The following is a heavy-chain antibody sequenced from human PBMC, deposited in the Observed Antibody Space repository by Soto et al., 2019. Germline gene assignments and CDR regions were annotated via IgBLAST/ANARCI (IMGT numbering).Heavy chain of an antibody. J-gene: IGHJ4*02. V-gene: IGHV4-31*03. CDR2: IYYSGST. Sequence: LSLTCTVSGGSISIGGYYWSWIRQHPGKGLEWIGYIYYSGSTYYNPSLKSRVTISVDTSKNQFSLKLSSVTAADTAVYYCARVPAYTSGSYQLDYWGQGTLVTVSS. CDR1: GGSISIGGYY. D-gene: IGHD3-10*01. CDR3: ARVPAYTSGSYQLDY.